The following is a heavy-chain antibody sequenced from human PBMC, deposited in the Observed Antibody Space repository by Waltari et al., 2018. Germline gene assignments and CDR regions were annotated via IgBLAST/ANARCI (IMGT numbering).Heavy chain of an antibody. CDR2: IYYRGST. V-gene: IGHV4-59*01. CDR3: ARQSSSASFFDS. J-gene: IGHJ4*02. Sequence: QVQLQESGPGLVQPSETLSLTCTVSGGSISNYYWSWVRQSPGKGLEWIGYIYYRGSTNYNPSLKSRVAISIDMSKKQFSLKLSSVTAADTAVYYCARQSSSASFFDSWGQGTLVTVSS. CDR1: GGSISNYY. D-gene: IGHD6-6*01.